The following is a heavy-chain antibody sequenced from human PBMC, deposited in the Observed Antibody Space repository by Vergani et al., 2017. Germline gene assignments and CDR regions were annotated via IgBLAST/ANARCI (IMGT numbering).Heavy chain of an antibody. CDR3: ASSKGIVVVGGRWFAP. J-gene: IGHJ5*02. CDR1: GGSFSGYY. D-gene: IGHD2-21*01. CDR2: INHSGST. V-gene: IGHV4-34*01. Sequence: QVQLQQWGAGLLKPSETLSLTCAVYGGSFSGYYWSWIRQTPGKGLEWIGEINHSGSTNYNPSLKSRVNISVDTSKNQFSLTLSSVTAADTAVYYCASSKGIVVVGGRWFAPWGQGTLVTVSS.